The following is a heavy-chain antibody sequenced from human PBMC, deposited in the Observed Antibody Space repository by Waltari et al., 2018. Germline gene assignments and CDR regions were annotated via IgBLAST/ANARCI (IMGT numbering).Heavy chain of an antibody. CDR2: INHSGST. CDR1: GGSFSGYY. D-gene: IGHD6-6*01. J-gene: IGHJ4*02. Sequence: QVQLQQWGAGLLKPSETLSLTCAVYGGSFSGYYWCWIRQPPGKGLEWIGEINHSGSTNYNPSLKSRVTISVDTSKNQFSLKLSSVTAADTAVYYCARARIAARPFFDYWGQGTLVTVSS. V-gene: IGHV4-34*01. CDR3: ARARIAARPFFDY.